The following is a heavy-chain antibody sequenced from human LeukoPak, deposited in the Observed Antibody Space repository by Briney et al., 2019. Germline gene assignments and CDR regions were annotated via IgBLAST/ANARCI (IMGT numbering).Heavy chain of an antibody. CDR3: ARRRDYGDYFFDY. CDR2: IYTSGST. CDR1: GGSISSGSYY. V-gene: IGHV4-61*02. D-gene: IGHD4-17*01. Sequence: SETLSLTCTVSGGSISSGSYYWSWIRQPAGKGLEWIGRIYTSGSTNYNPSLKSRVTISVDTSKNQFSLKLSSVTAADAAFYYCARRRDYGDYFFDYWGQGTLVTVSS. J-gene: IGHJ4*02.